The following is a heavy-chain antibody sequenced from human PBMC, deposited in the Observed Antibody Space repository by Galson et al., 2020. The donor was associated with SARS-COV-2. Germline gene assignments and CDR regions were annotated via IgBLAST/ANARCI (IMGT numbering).Heavy chain of an antibody. J-gene: IGHJ1*01. CDR3: ASRTAESYCGGDCYSGYFQH. CDR2: IYYSGST. D-gene: IGHD2-21*02. Sequence: SETLSLTCTVSGGSISSYYWSWIRQPPGKGLEWIGYIYYSGSTNYNHSLKSRVTISVDTSKNQFSLKLSPVTAADTAVYYCASRTAESYCGGDCYSGYFQHWGQGTLVTVSS. V-gene: IGHV4-59*13. CDR1: GGSISSYY.